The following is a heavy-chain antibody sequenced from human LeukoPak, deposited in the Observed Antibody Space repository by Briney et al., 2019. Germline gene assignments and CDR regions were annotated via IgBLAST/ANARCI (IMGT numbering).Heavy chain of an antibody. D-gene: IGHD5-24*01. CDR2: IYHSGST. CDR3: ARDYDGYKPRNVFDY. V-gene: IGHV4-38-2*02. J-gene: IGHJ4*02. CDR1: GYSISSGYY. Sequence: PSETLSLTCTVSGYSISSGYYWGWIRQPPGKGLEWIGSIYHSGSTYYNPSLKSRVTISVDTSKNQFSLKLSSVTAADTAVYYCARDYDGYKPRNVFDYWGQGTLVTVS.